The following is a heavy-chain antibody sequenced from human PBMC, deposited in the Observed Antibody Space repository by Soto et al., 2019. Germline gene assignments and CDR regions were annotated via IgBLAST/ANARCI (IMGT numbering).Heavy chain of an antibody. CDR1: GGTFSSYT. CDR2: IIPILGIA. Sequence: SVKVSCKASGGTFSSYTISWVRQAPGQGLEWMGRIIPILGIANYAQKFQGRVTITADTSTSTAYMELSSLRSEDTAVYYCATDYDFWSGYQNFDYWGQGTLVTVSS. CDR3: ATDYDFWSGYQNFDY. D-gene: IGHD3-3*01. V-gene: IGHV1-69*02. J-gene: IGHJ4*02.